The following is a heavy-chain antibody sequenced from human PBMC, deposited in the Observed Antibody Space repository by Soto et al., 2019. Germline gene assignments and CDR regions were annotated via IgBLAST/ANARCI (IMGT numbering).Heavy chain of an antibody. Sequence: QVQLQESGPGLVKPSQTLSLTCTVSGGSISSGDYYWSWIRQPPGKGLEWIGYIYYSGSTYYNPYHKSHVTISVDTSKNQFSLKLSSVTAADTAVYYRARAGRGSYFDYWGQGTLVTVSS. CDR3: ARAGRGSYFDY. D-gene: IGHD3-16*01. CDR1: GGSISSGDYY. J-gene: IGHJ4*02. CDR2: IYYSGST. V-gene: IGHV4-30-4*01.